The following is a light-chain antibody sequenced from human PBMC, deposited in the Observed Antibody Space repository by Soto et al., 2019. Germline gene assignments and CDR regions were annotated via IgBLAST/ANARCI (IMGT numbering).Light chain of an antibody. CDR2: GAS. CDR3: PQYNNWPYT. J-gene: IGKJ2*01. Sequence: EIVMTQSPATLAVSPGERAALSCRASQSISSNFAWYQQKPGQAPRLLIYGASSRATGTPARFSGSGSGTEFTLPISSLQSEDFAVYYCPQYNNWPYTFGLGTKLEMK. V-gene: IGKV3-15*01. CDR1: QSISSN.